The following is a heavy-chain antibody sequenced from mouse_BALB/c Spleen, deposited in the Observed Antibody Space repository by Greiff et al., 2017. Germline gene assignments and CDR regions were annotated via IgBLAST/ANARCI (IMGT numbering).Heavy chain of an antibody. J-gene: IGHJ2*01. CDR3: ARVGLNY. CDR1: GFNIKDPY. Sequence: VQLQQSGAELVKPGASVKLSCTASGFNIKDPYMHWVKQRPEQGLEWIGRIDPANGNTKYDPKFQGKATITADTSSNTAYLQLSSLTSEDTAVYYCARVGLNYWGQGTTLTVSS. D-gene: IGHD6-5*01. CDR2: IDPANGNT. V-gene: IGHV14-3*02.